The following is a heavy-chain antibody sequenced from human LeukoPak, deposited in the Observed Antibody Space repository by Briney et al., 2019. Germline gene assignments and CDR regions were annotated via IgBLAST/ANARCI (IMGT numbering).Heavy chain of an antibody. CDR1: GFTFTSYA. V-gene: IGHV3-9*01. CDR2: ISWNSGSI. Sequence: GGSLRLSCAASGFTFTSYAMSWVRQAPGKGLEWVSGISWNSGSIGYADSVKGRFTISRDNAKNSLYLQMNSLRAEDTALYYCAKDLYYDFWSGLDYWGQGTLVTVSS. D-gene: IGHD3-3*01. CDR3: AKDLYYDFWSGLDY. J-gene: IGHJ4*02.